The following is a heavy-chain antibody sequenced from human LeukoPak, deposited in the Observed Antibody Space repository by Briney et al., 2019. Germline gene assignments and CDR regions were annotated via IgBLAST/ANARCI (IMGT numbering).Heavy chain of an antibody. CDR1: GGSFSGYY. Sequence: PSETLSLTCDVYGGSFSGYYWSWIRQPPGKGLEWIGEINHSGSTNYRPPLKSRVTISVDTSKKQFSLKLTSVTAADTAVYYCTRQKVGAISMIRGVRIPRGYFDYWGPGTLVTVSS. V-gene: IGHV4-34*01. CDR3: TRQKVGAISMIRGVRIPRGYFDY. J-gene: IGHJ4*02. D-gene: IGHD3-10*01. CDR2: INHSGST.